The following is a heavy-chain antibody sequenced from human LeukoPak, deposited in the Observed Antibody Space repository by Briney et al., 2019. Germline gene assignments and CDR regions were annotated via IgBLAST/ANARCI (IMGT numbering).Heavy chain of an antibody. D-gene: IGHD3-3*01. CDR1: GYSFTSYW. CDR3: AGWYYDFWSGYLGSSNDAFDI. Sequence: GESLKISCKGSGYSFTSYWIGWVRQMPGKGLVWMGIFYPGDSDTRYSPSFQGQVTISADKSISTAYLQWSSLKASDTAMYYCAGWYYDFWSGYLGSSNDAFDIWGLGTMVTVSS. CDR2: FYPGDSDT. V-gene: IGHV5-51*01. J-gene: IGHJ3*02.